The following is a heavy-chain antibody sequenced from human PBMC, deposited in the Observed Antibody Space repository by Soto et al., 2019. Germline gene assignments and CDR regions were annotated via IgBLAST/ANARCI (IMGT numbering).Heavy chain of an antibody. CDR3: ARDGLLSLGEVLTVHYIDV. J-gene: IGHJ6*03. D-gene: IGHD3-10*01. CDR2: ISSTSRYI. V-gene: IGHV3-21*06. CDR1: GFPFSSYN. Sequence: ESGGGLVKPGGSLRLSCATSGFPFSSYNMNWVRQAPGKGLQWVSSISSTSRYIYYADSVKGRFTISRDNANNSLYLQMDGRRAGDTAFYYWARDGLLSLGEVLTVHYIDVGAKGTPVAVPS.